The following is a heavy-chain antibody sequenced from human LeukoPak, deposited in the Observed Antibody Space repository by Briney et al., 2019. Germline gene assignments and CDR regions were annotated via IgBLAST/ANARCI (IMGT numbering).Heavy chain of an antibody. CDR2: IGTAGDT. V-gene: IGHV3-13*04. D-gene: IGHD2-2*01. Sequence: PGGSLRLFCAASGFTFSSYDMHWVRQATGKGLEWVSAIGTAGDTYYPGSVKGRFTISRENAKNSLYLQMNSLRAGDTAVYYCARMGLGYCSSTSCYSYGMDVWGQGTTVTVSS. J-gene: IGHJ6*02. CDR1: GFTFSSYD. CDR3: ARMGLGYCSSTSCYSYGMDV.